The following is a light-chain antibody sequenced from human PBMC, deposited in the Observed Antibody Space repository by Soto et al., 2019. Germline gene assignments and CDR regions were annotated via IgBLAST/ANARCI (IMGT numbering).Light chain of an antibody. CDR3: QQYGSSQT. J-gene: IGKJ5*01. Sequence: EIVMTQSPATLSVSLGERATLSCRASQSLRSSLAWYQQKPGQAPRLLIYDASTRATGIPARFSGSGSGTDFTLTISRLEPEDFAVYYCQQYGSSQTFGQGTRLEIK. V-gene: IGKV3-20*01. CDR1: QSLRSS. CDR2: DAS.